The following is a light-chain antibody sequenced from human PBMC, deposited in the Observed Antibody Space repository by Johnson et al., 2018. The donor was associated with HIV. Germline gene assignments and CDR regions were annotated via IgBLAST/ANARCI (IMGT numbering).Light chain of an antibody. Sequence: QSVLTQPPSVSAAPGQKVTISCSGSSSNIGNNYVSWYQQLPGTAPKLLIYENTKRPSGIPDRFSGSKSGTSATLGITGLQTGAEADYYYGRWDDSLSTYVFGTGTNVTVL. V-gene: IGLV1-51*02. CDR1: SSNIGNNY. CDR2: ENT. J-gene: IGLJ1*01. CDR3: GRWDDSLSTYV.